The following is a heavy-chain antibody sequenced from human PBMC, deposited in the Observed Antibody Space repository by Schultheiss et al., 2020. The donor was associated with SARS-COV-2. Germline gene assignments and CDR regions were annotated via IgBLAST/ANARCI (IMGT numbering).Heavy chain of an antibody. CDR1: GFTFTDYY. Sequence: GGSLRLSCAASGFTFTDYYMSWIRQAPGKGLEWVSYISSSSSYTNYADSVKGRFTISRDNAKNSLYLQMNSLRAEDTAVYYCARDHDSSGYYNYYYYMDVWGKGTTVTVSS. CDR2: ISSSSSYT. CDR3: ARDHDSSGYYNYYYYMDV. V-gene: IGHV3-11*06. D-gene: IGHD3-22*01. J-gene: IGHJ6*03.